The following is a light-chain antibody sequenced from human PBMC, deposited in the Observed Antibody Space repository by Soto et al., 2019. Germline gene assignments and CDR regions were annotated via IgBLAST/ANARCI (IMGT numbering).Light chain of an antibody. V-gene: IGKV1-9*01. CDR3: QQNYSNPHT. J-gene: IGKJ1*01. Sequence: IQLTQSPSSLTASLGDSVTLTCRASQRISSLLAWYQQKTGQAPKILIYAASTLQSGVPSRFRGSGSGTDFTLTISSLQPEDFTTYYCQQNYSNPHTFGQGTKVDIK. CDR1: QRISSL. CDR2: AAS.